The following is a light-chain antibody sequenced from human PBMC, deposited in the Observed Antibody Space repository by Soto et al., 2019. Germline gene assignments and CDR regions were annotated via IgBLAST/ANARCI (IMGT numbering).Light chain of an antibody. Sequence: DIVMTQSPDSLAVSLGERATINCKSSQSVLYSSNNKNYLAWYQQRPGQPPKLLIYWASTRESGVPDRFSGSGSGPDFTLNITSLQAEDVAVYYCKQYESTPPTFGQGTKLEIK. CDR2: WAS. CDR3: KQYESTPPT. CDR1: QSVLYSSNNKNY. J-gene: IGKJ2*01. V-gene: IGKV4-1*01.